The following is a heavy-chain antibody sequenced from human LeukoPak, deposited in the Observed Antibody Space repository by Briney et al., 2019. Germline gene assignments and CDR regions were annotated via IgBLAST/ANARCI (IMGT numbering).Heavy chain of an antibody. J-gene: IGHJ4*02. Sequence: PGGSLRLSCAASVFTFSSYWMTWVRQAPGKGLEWVANIKQDGSEKYYVDSVKGRFTISRDNAKNSLYLQMNSLRAEDTAVYYCASPPLVAKVVTTSSDYWGQGTLVTVSS. CDR2: IKQDGSEK. CDR3: ASPPLVAKVVTTSSDY. CDR1: VFTFSSYW. V-gene: IGHV3-7*01. D-gene: IGHD3-22*01.